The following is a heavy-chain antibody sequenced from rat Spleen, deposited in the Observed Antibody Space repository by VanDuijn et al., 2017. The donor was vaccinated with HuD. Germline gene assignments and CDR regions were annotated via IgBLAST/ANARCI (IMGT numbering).Heavy chain of an antibody. CDR3: VGEEVGVRY. Sequence: EVKLVESGGGLVQPGRSLKLSCAASGFTFSDYNMAWVRQAPKKGLEWVASISYDGSSTYYRDSVKGRFTISRDNAKSTLYLQMDSLRSEDTAIYYCVGEEVGVRYWGQGVMVTVSS. D-gene: IGHD4-4*01. CDR1: GFTFSDYN. V-gene: IGHV5-7*01. CDR2: ISYDGSST. J-gene: IGHJ2*01.